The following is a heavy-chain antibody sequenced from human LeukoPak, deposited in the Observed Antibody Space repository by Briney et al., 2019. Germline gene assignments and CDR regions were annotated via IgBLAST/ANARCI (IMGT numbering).Heavy chain of an antibody. CDR3: TRDQTPYY. Sequence: PGGSLRLSCAASGFTFSSYGMTWVRQAPGKGLEWVGFIASETYGGTAEYAASVKGRFTISRDESKSIAYLQMNSLKTEDTAVYYCTRDQTPYYWGQGTLVTVSS. J-gene: IGHJ4*02. V-gene: IGHV3-49*04. CDR1: GFTFSSYG. CDR2: IASETYGGTA.